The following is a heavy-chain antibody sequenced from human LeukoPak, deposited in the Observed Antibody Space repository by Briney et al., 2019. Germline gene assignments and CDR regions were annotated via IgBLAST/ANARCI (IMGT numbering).Heavy chain of an antibody. CDR2: INTDGSST. J-gene: IGHJ4*02. V-gene: IGHV3-74*01. CDR1: GFTFSRYW. Sequence: GGSLGLSCAASGFTFSRYWMHWARQAPGKGLVWVSRINTDGSSTTYADSVKGRFTISRDNAKNTLYLQMNSLRAEDTAVYYCARVGGAGAWFDYWGQGTLVTVPS. D-gene: IGHD1-26*01. CDR3: ARVGGAGAWFDY.